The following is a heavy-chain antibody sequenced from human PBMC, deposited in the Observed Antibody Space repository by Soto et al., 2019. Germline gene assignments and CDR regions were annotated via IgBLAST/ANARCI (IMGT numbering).Heavy chain of an antibody. V-gene: IGHV1-24*01. Sequence: ASVKVSCKVSGYTLTELSMHWVRQAPGRGREGVGGFDPEDGETIYAQKFQGRVTMTEDTSTDTAYMELSSLRSEDTAVYYCAVDYCSSGYYPPPLLDAFDIWGQGTMVT. CDR1: GYTLTELS. D-gene: IGHD3-22*01. CDR2: FDPEDGET. J-gene: IGHJ3*02. CDR3: AVDYCSSGYYPPPLLDAFDI.